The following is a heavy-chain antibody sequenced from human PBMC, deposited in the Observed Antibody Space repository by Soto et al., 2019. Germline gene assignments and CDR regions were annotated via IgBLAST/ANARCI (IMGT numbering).Heavy chain of an antibody. D-gene: IGHD3-3*02. J-gene: IGHJ5*02. CDR3: ASPKIAFYNWFDP. V-gene: IGHV4-39*01. CDR1: GGSISSSSYY. Sequence: QLQLQESGPGLVKPSETLSLTCTVSGGSISSSSYYWGWIRQPPGKGLEWIGSIYYSGSTYYNPAHKGRVTISVDTSKNQFSLKLRSVTAADTAVYYCASPKIAFYNWFDPWGQGTLVTVSS. CDR2: IYYSGST.